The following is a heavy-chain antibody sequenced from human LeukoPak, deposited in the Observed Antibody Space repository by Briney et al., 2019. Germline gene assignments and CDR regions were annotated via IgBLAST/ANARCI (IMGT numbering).Heavy chain of an antibody. Sequence: SRTLSLTCAISWGGVSSNSAAWNWIRPSPSRGLEWLGMTYYRSKWYNDYAVSVKSRITVNPDTSKNQFSLQLNSVTPEDTAVYYCARDDGGWGNYWGQGTLVTVSS. CDR3: ARDDGGWGNY. CDR2: TYYRSKWYN. J-gene: IGHJ4*02. V-gene: IGHV6-1*01. D-gene: IGHD6-19*01. CDR1: WGGVSSNSAA.